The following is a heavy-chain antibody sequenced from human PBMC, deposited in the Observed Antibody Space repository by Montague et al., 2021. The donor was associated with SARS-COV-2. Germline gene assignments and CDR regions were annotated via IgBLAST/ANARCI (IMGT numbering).Heavy chain of an antibody. J-gene: IGHJ4*02. CDR2: IYYSGNT. CDR1: GGSVRSSNDC. CDR3: ARGPKMYSKLVDY. Sequence: SETLSLTCTVSGGSVRSSNDCWGWIRQPPGKGLEWIANIYYSGNTYYNPSLKSRVTISVDTSNNQFSLKMSSVTAADTAVYYCARGPKMYSKLVDYWGQGTLVTVSS. D-gene: IGHD2-8*01. V-gene: IGHV4-39*01.